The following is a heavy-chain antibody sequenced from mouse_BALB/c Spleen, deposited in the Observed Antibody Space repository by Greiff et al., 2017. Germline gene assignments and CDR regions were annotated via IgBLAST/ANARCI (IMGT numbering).Heavy chain of an antibody. CDR2: INPYNDGT. J-gene: IGHJ2*01. D-gene: IGHD4-1*01. Sequence: EVQRVESGPELVKPGASVKMSCKASGYTFTSYVMHWVKQKPGQGLEWIGYINPYNDGTKYNEKFKGKATLTSDKSSSTAYMELSSLTSEDSAVYYCARSSGTGYFDYWGQGTTLTVSS. CDR1: GYTFTSYV. V-gene: IGHV1-14*01. CDR3: ARSSGTGYFDY.